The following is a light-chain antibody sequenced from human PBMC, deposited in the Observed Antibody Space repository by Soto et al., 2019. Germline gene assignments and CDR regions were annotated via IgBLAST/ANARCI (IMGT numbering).Light chain of an antibody. CDR2: RNN. J-gene: IGLJ1*01. Sequence: QSVLTQPPSAPGTPGQRVTISCSGSSSNIGSNYVYWYQQLPGTAPKLLIYRNNQRPSGVPDRFSGSKSGTSASLAISGLRSEDEADYYCAAWDDSLSGYVFGTGNKVTVL. V-gene: IGLV1-47*01. CDR3: AAWDDSLSGYV. CDR1: SSNIGSNY.